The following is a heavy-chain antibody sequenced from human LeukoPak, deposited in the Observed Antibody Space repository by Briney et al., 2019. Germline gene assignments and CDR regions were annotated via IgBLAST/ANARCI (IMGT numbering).Heavy chain of an antibody. CDR1: GFTFSNYE. J-gene: IGHJ5*02. CDR2: ISSSGSTI. V-gene: IGHV3-48*03. CDR3: ARDHCSSTSCYGDNWFDP. Sequence: GGSLRLSCAASGFTFSNYEMNWVRQAPGKGLEWVSYISSSGSTIYYADSVKGRFTISRDNAKNSLYLQMNSLRAEDTAVYYCARDHCSSTSCYGDNWFDPWGQGTLVTVSS. D-gene: IGHD2-2*01.